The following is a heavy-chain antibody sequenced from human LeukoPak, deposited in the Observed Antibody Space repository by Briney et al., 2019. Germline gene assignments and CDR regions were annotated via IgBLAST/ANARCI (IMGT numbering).Heavy chain of an antibody. CDR1: GFTFSSYD. CDR3: ARAISMVRGVNYFDY. D-gene: IGHD3-10*01. J-gene: IGHJ4*02. V-gene: IGHV3-13*01. Sequence: GGSLRLYCAASGFTFSSYDMHWVRQATGKGLEWVSAIGTTSDTYYPGSVKGRFTNSRENAKNSLYLQMNSLRAGDTAVYYCARAISMVRGVNYFDYWGQGTLVTVSS. CDR2: IGTTSDT.